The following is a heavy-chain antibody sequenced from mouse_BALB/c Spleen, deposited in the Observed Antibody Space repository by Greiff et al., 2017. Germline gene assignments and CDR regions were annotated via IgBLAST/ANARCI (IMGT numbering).Heavy chain of an antibody. CDR1: GFNIKDYY. CDR3: NAYYDYDEVWFAY. D-gene: IGHD2-4*01. V-gene: IGHV14-4*02. Sequence: DVQLQQSGAELVRSGASVKLSCTASGFNIKDYYMHWVKQRPEQGLEWIGWIDPENGDTEYAPKFQGKATMTADTSSNTAYLQLSSLTSEDTAVYYCNAYYDYDEVWFAYWGQGTLVTVSA. J-gene: IGHJ3*01. CDR2: IDPENGDT.